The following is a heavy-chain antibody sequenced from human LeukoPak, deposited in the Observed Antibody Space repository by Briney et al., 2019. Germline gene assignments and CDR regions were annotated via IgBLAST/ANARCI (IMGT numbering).Heavy chain of an antibody. D-gene: IGHD3-3*01. CDR3: ARDQYDTWSRRGNFDS. CDR1: GFTFSSYS. CDR2: ITTSGGAK. V-gene: IGHV3-48*01. J-gene: IGHJ4*02. Sequence: GGSLRLSCAASGFTFSSYSMNWVRQAPGKGLEWISYITTSGGAKNYADSVKGRFTISRDNAENSLYLQMNSLRVEDTAVFYCARDQYDTWSRRGNFDSWGQGTLVIVSS.